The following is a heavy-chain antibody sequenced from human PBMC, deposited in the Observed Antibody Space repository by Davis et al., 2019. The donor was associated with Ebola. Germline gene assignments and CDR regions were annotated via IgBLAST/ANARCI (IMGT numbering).Heavy chain of an antibody. D-gene: IGHD4-11*01. Sequence: SETLSLTCTVSGGSISSYYWSWIRQPPGKGLEWIAFIFYTGSTTYNPSLKSRVTISVDTSKNQFSLRLNSVTAADTAIYYCARQPDYTYAFDIWGQGTMVTVSS. CDR3: ARQPDYTYAFDI. V-gene: IGHV4-59*08. CDR1: GGSISSYY. CDR2: IFYTGST. J-gene: IGHJ3*02.